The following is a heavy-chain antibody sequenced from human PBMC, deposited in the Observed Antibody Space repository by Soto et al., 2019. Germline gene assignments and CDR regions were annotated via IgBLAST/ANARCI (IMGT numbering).Heavy chain of an antibody. V-gene: IGHV4-59*08. CDR1: GGSISSYY. CDR3: ARRLRYCSGGSCYAWLDY. Sequence: SETLSLTCSVSGGSISSYYWSWIRQPPGKGLEWIGYIYYSGSTNYNPSLKSRVTISVDTSKNQFSLKLSSVTAADTAVYYCARRLRYCSGGSCYAWLDYWGQGTLVTVSS. D-gene: IGHD2-15*01. J-gene: IGHJ4*02. CDR2: IYYSGST.